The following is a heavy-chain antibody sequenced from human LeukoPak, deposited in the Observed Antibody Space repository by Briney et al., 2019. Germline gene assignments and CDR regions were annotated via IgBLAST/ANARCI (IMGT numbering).Heavy chain of an antibody. CDR1: GYIFTNYW. V-gene: IGHV5-51*01. J-gene: IGHJ6*02. CDR3: ARLEAGPGISYYYGMDV. Sequence: GESLEISCKGSGYIFTNYWIGWVRQMPGKGLEWMGIIYPGGSDTKYTPSFQGQVTFSIDKSTSSAYLRWSSLKASDTAIYYCARLEAGPGISYYYGMDVWGQGTTVTVSS. CDR2: IYPGGSDT. D-gene: IGHD6-19*01.